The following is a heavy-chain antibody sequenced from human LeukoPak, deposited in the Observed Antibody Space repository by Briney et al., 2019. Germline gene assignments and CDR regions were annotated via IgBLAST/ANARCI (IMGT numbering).Heavy chain of an antibody. J-gene: IGHJ3*02. CDR3: ASQQEVGDAFDI. D-gene: IGHD1-26*01. V-gene: IGHV1-24*01. CDR1: GYTFTGYY. Sequence: ASVKVSCKASGYTFTGYYMHWVRQAPGKGLEWMGGFDPEDGETIYAQKFQGRVTMTEDTSTDTAYMELSSLRSEDTAVYYCASQQEVGDAFDIWGQGTMVTVSS. CDR2: FDPEDGET.